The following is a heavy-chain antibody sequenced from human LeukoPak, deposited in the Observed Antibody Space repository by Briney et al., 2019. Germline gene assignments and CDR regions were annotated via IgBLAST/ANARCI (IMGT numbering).Heavy chain of an antibody. CDR1: GYTFTSYD. CDR3: ARGYCSSTSCYDYYYYYMDV. D-gene: IGHD2-2*01. CDR2: MNPNSGNT. Sequence: ASVKVSCKASGYTFTSYDINWVRQAIGQGLEWMGWMNPNSGNTGYAQKFQGRVTITRNTSISTAYMELSSLRSEDTAVYYCARGYCSSTSCYDYYYYYMDVWGKGTTVTVSS. J-gene: IGHJ6*03. V-gene: IGHV1-8*03.